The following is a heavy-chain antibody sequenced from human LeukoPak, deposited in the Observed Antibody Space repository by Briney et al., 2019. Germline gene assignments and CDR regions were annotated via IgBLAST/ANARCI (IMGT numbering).Heavy chain of an antibody. J-gene: IGHJ4*02. D-gene: IGHD1-1*01. CDR3: ARDLLRRAASGMLDS. Sequence: ASVKVSCKASGYTFTGYYMHWVRQAPGQGLEWMGWINPNSGGTNSAQKFRGRVTMTRDTSISTAYMELSRLRSDDTAMYYCARDLLRRAASGMLDSWGQGTLVTVSS. V-gene: IGHV1-2*02. CDR1: GYTFTGYY. CDR2: INPNSGGT.